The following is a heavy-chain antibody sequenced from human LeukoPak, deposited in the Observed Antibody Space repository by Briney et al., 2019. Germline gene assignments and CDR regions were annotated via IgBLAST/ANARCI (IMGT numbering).Heavy chain of an antibody. Sequence: PGGSPRLSCAASGFTVSNNYMSWVRQASGKGLEWVSVIYSGGSTYYADSVKGRFTISRDNPKNTLYLQMNSLRAEDTAVYYCARDSRQDYYDSSGYLWFAFDIWGQGTMVTVSS. CDR3: ARDSRQDYYDSSGYLWFAFDI. D-gene: IGHD3-22*01. J-gene: IGHJ3*02. CDR2: IYSGGST. V-gene: IGHV3-53*01. CDR1: GFTVSNNY.